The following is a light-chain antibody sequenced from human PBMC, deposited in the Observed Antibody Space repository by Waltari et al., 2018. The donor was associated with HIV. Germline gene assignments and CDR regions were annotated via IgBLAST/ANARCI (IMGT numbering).Light chain of an antibody. CDR3: QQRSNWPRMYT. J-gene: IGKJ2*01. Sequence: EIVLAQSPATLSLSPGERATLSCRASQSVSSNLAWYQQKPGQAPRLLIYDASNRATGITGRFSGSGSGTDFTLTITSLEPEDFAVYYCQQRSNWPRMYTFGQGTKLEIK. V-gene: IGKV3-11*01. CDR2: DAS. CDR1: QSVSSN.